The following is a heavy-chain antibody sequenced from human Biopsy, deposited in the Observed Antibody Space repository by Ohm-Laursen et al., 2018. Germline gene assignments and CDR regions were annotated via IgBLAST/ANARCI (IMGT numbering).Heavy chain of an antibody. CDR1: TGTFNSYG. CDR2: IIPILRTT. V-gene: IGHV1-69*11. J-gene: IGHJ4*02. Sequence: ASVKVSCKAPTGTFNSYGIIWVRQAPGQGLEWMGRIIPILRTTAYAQTFLGRATITADSPTSTVDMELTSLTSDVTAVYFCAREAIGYQLPCDDWGQGTLVTVSS. CDR3: AREAIGYQLPCDD. D-gene: IGHD2-2*01.